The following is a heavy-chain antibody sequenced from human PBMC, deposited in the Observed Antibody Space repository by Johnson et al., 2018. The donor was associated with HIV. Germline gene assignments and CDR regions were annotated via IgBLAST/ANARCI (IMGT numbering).Heavy chain of an antibody. Sequence: VQLVESGGGLVQPGGSLRLSCAVSGFTFSNHHMTWVRQAPGKGLEWVANINQDGSDKYYVDSVKGRFTISRDNAKNSLYLQMNSLRDEDTAVYYCVTADRGSAWGQGTTVTVSS. V-gene: IGHV3-7*03. CDR1: GFTFSNHH. CDR3: VTADRGSA. CDR2: INQDGSDK. J-gene: IGHJ3*01. D-gene: IGHD1-26*01.